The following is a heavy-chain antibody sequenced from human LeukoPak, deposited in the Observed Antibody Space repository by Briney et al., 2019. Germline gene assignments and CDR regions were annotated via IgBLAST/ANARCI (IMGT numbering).Heavy chain of an antibody. D-gene: IGHD3-9*01. CDR1: GFTFNSYA. CDR2: ISGSGGNT. J-gene: IGHJ6*04. Sequence: GGSLRLSCAASGFTFNSYAMSWVRQAPGKGLEWASAISGSGGNTYYADSVKGRFTISRDNSKNTLYLQMNSLRAEDTAVYYCAKSDDILTGYPYGMDVWGKGTTATVSS. CDR3: AKSDDILTGYPYGMDV. V-gene: IGHV3-23*01.